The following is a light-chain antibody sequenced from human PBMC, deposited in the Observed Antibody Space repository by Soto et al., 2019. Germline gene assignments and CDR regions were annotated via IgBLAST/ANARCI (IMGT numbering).Light chain of an antibody. V-gene: IGLV4-69*01. J-gene: IGLJ1*01. CDR1: RGHSSYA. CDR3: QTWGTGILV. CDR2: LNSDGSH. Sequence: QPVLTQSPSASASLGASVKLTCTLSRGHSSYAIAWHQQQPEKGPRYLMKLNSDGSHSKGDGIPDRFSGSSSGAERYLTISSLQSEDEADYYCQTWGTGILVFGTGTKLTVL.